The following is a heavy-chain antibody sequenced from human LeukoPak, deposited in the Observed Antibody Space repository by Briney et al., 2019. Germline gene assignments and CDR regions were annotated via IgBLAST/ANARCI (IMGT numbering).Heavy chain of an antibody. CDR3: ARDSRYSRGVGDFDY. CDR2: IMEDGSEK. Sequence: GGSLRLSCAASEFTFSSHWMSWVRQVAGKGLEWVANIMEDGSEKYYVDSVKGRFTISRDNAKNSLFLQMNSLRAEDTAVYYCARDSRYSRGVGDFDYWGQGTLVIVSS. CDR1: EFTFSSHW. J-gene: IGHJ4*02. D-gene: IGHD5-18*01. V-gene: IGHV3-7*03.